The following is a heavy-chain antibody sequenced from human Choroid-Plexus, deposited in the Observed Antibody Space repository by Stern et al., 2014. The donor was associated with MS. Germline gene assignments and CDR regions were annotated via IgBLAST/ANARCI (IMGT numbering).Heavy chain of an antibody. V-gene: IGHV3-30*18. D-gene: IGHD2/OR15-2a*01. J-gene: IGHJ5*02. CDR2: VSYDGSNK. CDR3: AKDRQYLTYFFDH. CDR1: GFTLGSCA. Sequence: VQLVESGGGVVQPGRPLRLSCVASGFTLGSCAMHWVRQAPGKGLKWVAGVSYDGSNKYYADSVKGRFTISRDNSQNTLYMQMSSLRPEDTAVYYCAKDRQYLTYFFDHWGQGSLVTVSS.